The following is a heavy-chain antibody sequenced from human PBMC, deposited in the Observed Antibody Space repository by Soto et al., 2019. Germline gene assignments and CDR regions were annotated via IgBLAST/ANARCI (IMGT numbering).Heavy chain of an antibody. Sequence: SETLSLTCTVSGGSVSSGSYYWSWIRQPPGKGLEWIGYIYYSGSTNYNPSLKSRVTISVDTSKNQFSLKLSSVTAADTAVYYCARAPNSGGGWGAFDIWGQGTMVTVSS. CDR1: GGSVSSGSYY. V-gene: IGHV4-61*01. CDR2: IYYSGST. J-gene: IGHJ3*02. D-gene: IGHD2-15*01. CDR3: ARAPNSGGGWGAFDI.